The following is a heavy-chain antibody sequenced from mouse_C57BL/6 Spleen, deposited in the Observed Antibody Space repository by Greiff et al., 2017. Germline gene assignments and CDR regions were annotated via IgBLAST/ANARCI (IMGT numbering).Heavy chain of an antibody. D-gene: IGHD1-1*01. Sequence: EVQRVESGGGLVKPGGSLKLSCAASGFTFSSYAMSWVRQTPEKRLEWVATISDGGSYTYYPDNVKGRFTIARDNAKNNLYLQMSHLKSEDTAMYYCARSRITTVLFDYWGQGTTLTVSS. J-gene: IGHJ2*01. CDR2: ISDGGSYT. CDR1: GFTFSSYA. V-gene: IGHV5-4*01. CDR3: ARSRITTVLFDY.